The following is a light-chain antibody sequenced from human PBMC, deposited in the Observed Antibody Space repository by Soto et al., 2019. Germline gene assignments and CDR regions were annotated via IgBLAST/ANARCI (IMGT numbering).Light chain of an antibody. J-gene: IGKJ4*01. V-gene: IGKV1-39*01. CDR2: AAS. Sequence: DIQMTQSPSSLSASVGDRVTITCRASQSISTYLNWYQQKPGKAPKLLIYAASSLQSGVPSRFSGSGSGTDFTLTISGLEIEDFATYYCQQSYSTPPLTLGGGTKVEIK. CDR3: QQSYSTPPLT. CDR1: QSISTY.